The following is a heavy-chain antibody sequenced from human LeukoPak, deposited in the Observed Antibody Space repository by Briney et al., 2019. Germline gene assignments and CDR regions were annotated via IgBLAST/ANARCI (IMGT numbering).Heavy chain of an antibody. V-gene: IGHV3-48*01. CDR3: ARDTIAAFGFFDY. CDR2: ISSSSSTM. D-gene: IGHD6-6*01. J-gene: IGHJ4*02. Sequence: PGGSLRLSCEAFGFSFSSYSMNWVRQAPGKGLEWVSYISSSSSTMYYADSVKGRFTISRDNAKNSLYLQMNSLRAEDTAVYYCARDTIAAFGFFDYWGQGTLVTVSS. CDR1: GFSFSSYS.